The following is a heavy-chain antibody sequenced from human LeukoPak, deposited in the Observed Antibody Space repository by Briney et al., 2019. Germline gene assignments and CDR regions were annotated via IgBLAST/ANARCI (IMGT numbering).Heavy chain of an antibody. J-gene: IGHJ1*01. CDR3: ANVVGAHLRQGRLHEYFQH. D-gene: IGHD1-26*01. V-gene: IGHV3-74*01. CDR2: INSDGSST. Sequence: PGGSLRLSCAASGFTFSSYWMHWVRQAPGKGLVWVSRINSDGSSTSYADSVKGRFTISRDNAKNTLYLQMNSLRAEDTAVYYCANVVGAHLRQGRLHEYFQHWGQGTLVTVSS. CDR1: GFTFSSYW.